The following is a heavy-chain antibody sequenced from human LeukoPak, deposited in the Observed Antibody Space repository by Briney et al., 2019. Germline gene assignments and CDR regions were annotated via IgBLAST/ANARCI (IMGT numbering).Heavy chain of an antibody. V-gene: IGHV1-69*06. Sequence: ASVKVSCKASGGTFSSYAISWVRQAPGQGLEWMGGIIPIFGTANYAQKFQGRVTITADKSTSTAYMELNSLRAEDTAVYYCARLLVYNSGGEAFDHWGQGTLVTVSS. CDR3: ARLLVYNSGGEAFDH. J-gene: IGHJ4*02. D-gene: IGHD1-20*01. CDR2: IIPIFGTA. CDR1: GGTFSSYA.